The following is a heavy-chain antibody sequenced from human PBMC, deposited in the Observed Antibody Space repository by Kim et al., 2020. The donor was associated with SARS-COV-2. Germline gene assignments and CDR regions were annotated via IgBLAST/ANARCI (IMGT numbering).Heavy chain of an antibody. Sequence: GRPYSNPSLKSRVTISVDTSKNQFSLKLSSVTAADTAVYYCARGGRVGVWGQGTTVTVSS. D-gene: IGHD2-2*01. CDR2: GRP. CDR3: ARGGRVGV. J-gene: IGHJ6*02. V-gene: IGHV4-31*02.